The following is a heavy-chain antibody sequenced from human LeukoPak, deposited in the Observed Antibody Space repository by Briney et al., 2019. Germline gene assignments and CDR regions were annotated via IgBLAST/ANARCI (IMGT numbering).Heavy chain of an antibody. D-gene: IGHD3-10*01. CDR1: GGPFSSNTYY. V-gene: IGHV4-39*01. Sequence: PSETLSLTCSVAGGPFSSNTYYWGWIRQPPGKGLEWIGSISYSESTYYNPSLKSRVTISVDTSKNQFSLELLSVAAADTAVYYCARHVGPDTRITMLRGVSFPRYNNWFDPWGQGTLVTVSS. CDR2: ISYSEST. J-gene: IGHJ5*02. CDR3: ARHVGPDTRITMLRGVSFPRYNNWFDP.